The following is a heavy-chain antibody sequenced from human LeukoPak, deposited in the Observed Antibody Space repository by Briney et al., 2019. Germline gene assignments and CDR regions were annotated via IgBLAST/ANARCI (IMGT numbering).Heavy chain of an antibody. V-gene: IGHV1-69*04. J-gene: IGHJ4*02. D-gene: IGHD4-17*01. CDR2: IIPILGIA. CDR1: GGTFSSYA. Sequence: SVKVSCKASGGTFSSYAISWVRQAPGQGLEWMGRIIPILGIANYAQKFQGRVTITADKSTSTAYMELSSLRAEDTAVYYCARATYGGLFDYWGQGTLVTVSS. CDR3: ARATYGGLFDY.